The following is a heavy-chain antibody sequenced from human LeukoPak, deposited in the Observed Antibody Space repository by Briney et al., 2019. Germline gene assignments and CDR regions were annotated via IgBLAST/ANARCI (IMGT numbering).Heavy chain of an antibody. CDR3: TLIQGWGAGSYFLDY. D-gene: IGHD3-10*01. Sequence: GGSLRLSCAASGFSIENDWMSWVRQAPGKGLEWVGRVKSYNAGGTTHYAAPVKGRFIISRDDSKNMVYLQMDSLKTEDTAVYYCTLIQGWGAGSYFLDYWGQGALVTVSS. CDR1: GFSIENDW. V-gene: IGHV3-15*01. CDR2: VKSYNAGGTT. J-gene: IGHJ4*02.